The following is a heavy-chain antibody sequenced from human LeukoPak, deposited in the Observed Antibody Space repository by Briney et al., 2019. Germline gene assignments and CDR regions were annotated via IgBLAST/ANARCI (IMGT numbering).Heavy chain of an antibody. D-gene: IGHD2-2*01. CDR3: ARGYCSSTSCYDYDLDY. Sequence: ASVKFSCKASGYTFTGYYMRWVRQAPGQGLEWMGWINPNSGGTNYAQKFQGRVTMTRDTSISTAYMELSRLRSDDTAVYYCARGYCSSTSCYDYDLDYWGQGTLVTVSS. CDR2: INPNSGGT. CDR1: GYTFTGYY. V-gene: IGHV1-2*02. J-gene: IGHJ4*02.